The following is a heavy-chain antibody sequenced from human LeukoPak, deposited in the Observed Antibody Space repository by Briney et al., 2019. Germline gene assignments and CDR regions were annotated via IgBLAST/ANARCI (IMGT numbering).Heavy chain of an antibody. CDR3: AKGQQLVLGAFDI. J-gene: IGHJ3*02. V-gene: IGHV3-23*01. D-gene: IGHD6-13*01. CDR2: ISGSGGST. Sequence: GRSLRLSCATSGFTFSSYAMSWVRQAPGKGLEWVSAISGSGGSTYYADSVKGRFTISRDNSKNTLYLQMNSLRAEDTAVYYCAKGQQLVLGAFDIWGQGTMVTVSS. CDR1: GFTFSSYA.